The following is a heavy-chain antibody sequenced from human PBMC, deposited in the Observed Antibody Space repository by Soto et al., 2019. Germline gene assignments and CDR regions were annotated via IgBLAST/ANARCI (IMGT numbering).Heavy chain of an antibody. D-gene: IGHD6-19*01. J-gene: IGHJ5*02. Sequence: QVHLVQSGAEVKKPGASVKVSCKASGYTFPDYYMHWVRQAPGQGLEWMGWINPNSGGTNYAQKFQGRVTMTRDTSISTAYMELSSLRSDDTAVYYCARDSSGWRTWFDPWGQGPLVTVSS. V-gene: IGHV1-2*02. CDR3: ARDSSGWRTWFDP. CDR2: INPNSGGT. CDR1: GYTFPDYY.